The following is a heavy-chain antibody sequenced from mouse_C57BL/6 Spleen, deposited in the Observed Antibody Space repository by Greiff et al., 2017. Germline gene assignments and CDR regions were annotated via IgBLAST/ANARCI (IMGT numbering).Heavy chain of an antibody. D-gene: IGHD2-3*01. Sequence: EVKLVESGGGLVKPGGSLKLSCAASGFTFSSYTMSWVRQTPEKRLEWVATISGGGGNTYYPDSVKGRFTISRDNAKNTLYLQMSSLRSEDTALYYCARQDGYYGDYYAMDYWGQGTSVTVSS. CDR1: GFTFSSYT. CDR3: ARQDGYYGDYYAMDY. J-gene: IGHJ4*01. CDR2: ISGGGGNT. V-gene: IGHV5-9*01.